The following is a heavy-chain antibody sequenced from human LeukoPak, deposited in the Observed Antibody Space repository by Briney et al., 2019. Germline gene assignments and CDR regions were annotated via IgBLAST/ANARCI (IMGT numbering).Heavy chain of an antibody. J-gene: IGHJ6*02. Sequence: GRSLRLSCAASGFAFSNAWMSWVRQAPRKGLESVGGIKSKTDGGTTDYAAPVKGRFTISRDDSKNTLYLQMSSLKPEDTAVYYCATDLNGYYYYGMDVWGQGTTVTVSS. D-gene: IGHD4-17*01. CDR2: IKSKTDGGTT. CDR1: GFAFSNAW. CDR3: ATDLNGYYYYGMDV. V-gene: IGHV3-15*01.